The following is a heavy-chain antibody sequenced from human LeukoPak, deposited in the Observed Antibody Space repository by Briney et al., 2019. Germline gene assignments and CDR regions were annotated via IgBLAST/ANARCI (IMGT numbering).Heavy chain of an antibody. Sequence: GGSLRLSCAASGFTFDDYAMHWVRQAPGKGLEWVSGISWNSGSIGYADSVKGRFTISRDNAKNSLYLQMNSLRAEDTAVYYCATLYGGSLDYWDQGTLVTVSS. CDR1: GFTFDDYA. D-gene: IGHD5-12*01. J-gene: IGHJ4*02. CDR2: ISWNSGSI. CDR3: ATLYGGSLDY. V-gene: IGHV3-9*01.